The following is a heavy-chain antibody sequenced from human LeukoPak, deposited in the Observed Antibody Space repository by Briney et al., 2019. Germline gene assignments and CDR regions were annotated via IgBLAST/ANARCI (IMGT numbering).Heavy chain of an antibody. D-gene: IGHD5-18*01. CDR1: GFTFSSYA. CDR3: ARDEVDTAMVGYYYYGMDV. Sequence: GGSLGLSCAASGFTFSSYAMHWVRQAPGKGLEWVAVISYDGSNKYYADSVKGRFTISRDNSKNTLYLQMNSLRAEDTAVYYCARDEVDTAMVGYYYYGMDVWGQGTTVTVSS. J-gene: IGHJ6*02. CDR2: ISYDGSNK. V-gene: IGHV3-30-3*01.